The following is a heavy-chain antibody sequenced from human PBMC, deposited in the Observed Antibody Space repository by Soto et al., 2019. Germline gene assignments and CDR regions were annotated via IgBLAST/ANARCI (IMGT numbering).Heavy chain of an antibody. CDR1: GGSIRNYY. CDR3: ARASRDPIVLRSYYFDH. J-gene: IGHJ4*02. V-gene: IGHV4-59*01. Sequence: SETLSLTCTVSGGSIRNYYWSWIRQPPGKGLECIGYIYYSGSTNYNPSLKSRVTISVDTSKNQFSLKLNSVTAADTALYYCARASRDPIVLRSYYFDHWGQGTLVTVSS. D-gene: IGHD4-17*01. CDR2: IYYSGST.